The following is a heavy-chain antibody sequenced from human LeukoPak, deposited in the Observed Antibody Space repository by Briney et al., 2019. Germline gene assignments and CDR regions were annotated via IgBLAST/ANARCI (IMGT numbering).Heavy chain of an antibody. CDR1: GFTFSSYA. D-gene: IGHD3-10*01. V-gene: IGHV3-23*01. CDR2: IGGSGGST. J-gene: IGHJ4*02. CDR3: ARAMVRGVTEFDY. Sequence: GGSLRLSCAASGFTFSSYAMSWVRQAPGKGLEWVSAIGGSGGSTYYADSVRGRFTISRDNSKNTLYLQMNGLRAEDTAVYYCARAMVRGVTEFDYWGQGTLVTVSS.